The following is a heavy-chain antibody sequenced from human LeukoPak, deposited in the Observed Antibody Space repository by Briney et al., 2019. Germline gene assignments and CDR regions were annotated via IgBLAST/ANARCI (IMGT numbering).Heavy chain of an antibody. CDR3: AKTQDSYGYRSGPNWFDP. CDR1: GFTFSSYA. D-gene: IGHD5-18*01. J-gene: IGHJ5*02. CDR2: IVSSGSGT. V-gene: IGHV3-23*01. Sequence: GGSLRLSCAASGFTFSSYAMSWVRQAPGKGLEWVSGIVSSGSGTYSAVSVRGRFTISRDNSKNTLYLQMNSLRGEDTAVYYCAKTQDSYGYRSGPNWFDPWGQGTLVTVSS.